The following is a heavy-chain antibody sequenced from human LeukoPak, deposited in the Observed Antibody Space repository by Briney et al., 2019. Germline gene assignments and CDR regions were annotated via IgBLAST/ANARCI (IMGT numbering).Heavy chain of an antibody. Sequence: GGPLRLSCAASGFTFGSYAMSWVRQAPGKGLEWVSTIIILSGGSTYYADSVKGRFTISRDNSKNTLYLQMNSLRAEDTAVYYCAKGGLRYFDWLGQGTLVTVSS. CDR2: IIILSGGST. J-gene: IGHJ4*02. CDR3: AKGGLRYFDW. D-gene: IGHD3-9*01. CDR1: GFTFGSYA. V-gene: IGHV3-23*01.